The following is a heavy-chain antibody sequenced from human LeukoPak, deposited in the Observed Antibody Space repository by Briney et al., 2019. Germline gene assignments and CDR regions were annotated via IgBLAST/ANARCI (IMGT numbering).Heavy chain of an antibody. Sequence: GGSLRLSCAASGFTLNRYWMSWVSQAPGKGLEWVANINEDGGERHYVDSVKGRFTISRDNAKNSLYLQMNSLRAEDTAVYYCARGGNLQNWGGGTLVSVSS. J-gene: IGHJ4*02. V-gene: IGHV3-7*01. D-gene: IGHD1-14*01. CDR1: GFTLNRYW. CDR3: ARGGNLQN. CDR2: INEDGGER.